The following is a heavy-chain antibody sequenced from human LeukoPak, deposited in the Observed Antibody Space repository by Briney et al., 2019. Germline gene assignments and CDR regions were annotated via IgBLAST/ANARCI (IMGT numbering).Heavy chain of an antibody. CDR1: GFTFSDYY. J-gene: IGHJ5*02. D-gene: IGHD2-15*01. V-gene: IGHV3-11*01. CDR3: ASAPRGGSFGRCFDP. CDR2: ISSSGSTI. Sequence: PGGSLRLSCAASGFTFSDYYMSWIRQAPGKGLEWVSYISSSGSTIYYADSVKGRFTISRDNAKNSLYLQMNSLSAEDTAVYYCASAPRGGSFGRCFDPWGQGTLVTVSS.